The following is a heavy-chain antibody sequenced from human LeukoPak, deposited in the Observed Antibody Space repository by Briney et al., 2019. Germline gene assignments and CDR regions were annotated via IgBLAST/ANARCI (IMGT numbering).Heavy chain of an antibody. J-gene: IGHJ5*02. CDR2: IVVGSGNT. V-gene: IGHV1-58*01. D-gene: IGHD3-10*01. CDR1: GFTFTSSA. CDR3: ARDGKAPMVRGFDWFDP. Sequence: GASVKVSCKASGFTFTSSAVQWVRQARGQRLEWIGWIVVGSGNTNYAQKFQERVTITRDMSTSTAYMELSSLRSEDTAVYYCARDGKAPMVRGFDWFDPWGQGTLVTVSS.